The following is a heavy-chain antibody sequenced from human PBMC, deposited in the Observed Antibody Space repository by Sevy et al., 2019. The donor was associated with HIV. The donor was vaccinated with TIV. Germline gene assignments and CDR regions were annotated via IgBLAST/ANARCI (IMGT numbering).Heavy chain of an antibody. CDR3: VKDIAKDGSF. CDR2: INQEGSVK. CDR1: GFSLNNYW. J-gene: IGHJ4*02. D-gene: IGHD6-13*01. Sequence: GGSLRLSCVASGFSLNNYWMNWVRQAPGKGLEWVANINQEGSVKYYVDSVRGRFTISRDKARNLVFLQMSSLRVDDSALYYCVKDIAKDGSFWGQGTLVTVSS. V-gene: IGHV3-7*01.